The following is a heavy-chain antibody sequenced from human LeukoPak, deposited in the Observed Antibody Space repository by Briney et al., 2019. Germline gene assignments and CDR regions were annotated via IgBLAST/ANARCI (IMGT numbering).Heavy chain of an antibody. Sequence: PGRSLRLSCAASGFTFDDYAMHWVRQAPGKGLEWVSGISWNSGSIGYADSVKGRFTISRDNAKNSLYLQMNSLRAEDTAVYYCARDSSLLWFGELIVPGGLDYWGQGTLVTVSS. CDR1: GFTFDDYA. CDR2: ISWNSGSI. D-gene: IGHD3-10*01. CDR3: ARDSSLLWFGELIVPGGLDY. V-gene: IGHV3-9*01. J-gene: IGHJ4*02.